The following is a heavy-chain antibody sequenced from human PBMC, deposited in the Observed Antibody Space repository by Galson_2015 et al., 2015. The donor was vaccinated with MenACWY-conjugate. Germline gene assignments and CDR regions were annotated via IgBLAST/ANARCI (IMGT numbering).Heavy chain of an antibody. J-gene: IGHJ6*02. CDR2: ISAYKGNT. CDR1: GYTFTSYG. V-gene: IGHV1-18*04. CDR3: ARDKEIAAAGRYYYYGMDV. D-gene: IGHD6-25*01. Sequence: SVKVSCKASGYTFTSYGISWVRQAPGQGLEWMGWISAYKGNTNYAQKLQGRVTMTTDTSTSTAYMELRSLRSDDTAVYYCARDKEIAAAGRYYYYGMDVWGQGTTVTVSS.